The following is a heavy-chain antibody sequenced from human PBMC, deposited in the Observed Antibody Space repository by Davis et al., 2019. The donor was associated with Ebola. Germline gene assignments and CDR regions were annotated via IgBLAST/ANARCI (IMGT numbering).Heavy chain of an antibody. CDR2: ISSNGGST. Sequence: LTCAASGFTFSSYAMHWVRQAPGKGLEYVSAISSNGGSTYYANSVKGRFTISRDNSKNTLYLQMGSPRAEDMAVYYCARGGPTTNYYYYGMDVWGQGTTVTVSS. D-gene: IGHD4-11*01. CDR1: GFTFSSYA. J-gene: IGHJ6*02. CDR3: ARGGPTTNYYYYGMDV. V-gene: IGHV3-64*01.